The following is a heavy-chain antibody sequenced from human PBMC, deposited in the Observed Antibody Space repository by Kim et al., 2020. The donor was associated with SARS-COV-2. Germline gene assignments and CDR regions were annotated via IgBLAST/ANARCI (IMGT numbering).Heavy chain of an antibody. CDR2: IYYSGST. CDR1: GGSISSSSYY. D-gene: IGHD3-10*01. Sequence: SETLSLTCTVSGGSISSSSYYWGWIRQPPGKGLEWIGSIYYSGSTYYNPSLKSRVTISVDTSKNQFSLKLSSVTAADTAVYYCATPTMVRGVIITGYYYYGMDVWGQGTTVTVSS. J-gene: IGHJ6*02. V-gene: IGHV4-39*01. CDR3: ATPTMVRGVIITGYYYYGMDV.